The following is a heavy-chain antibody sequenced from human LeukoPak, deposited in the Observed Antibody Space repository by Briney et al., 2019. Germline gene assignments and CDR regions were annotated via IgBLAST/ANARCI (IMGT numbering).Heavy chain of an antibody. D-gene: IGHD6-13*01. V-gene: IGHV5-51*01. J-gene: IGHJ4*02. CDR3: ARRRGTYSNYYLDY. CDR2: IYPGDSDT. CDR1: GYSFTSYY. Sequence: GESLKISCKGSGYSFTSYYIGWLRQMPGKGLEWMGIIYPGDSDTTYSPSFQGQVTISADKSISTAYLQWSSLKASDTAVFYCARRRGTYSNYYLDYWGQGTLVTVSS.